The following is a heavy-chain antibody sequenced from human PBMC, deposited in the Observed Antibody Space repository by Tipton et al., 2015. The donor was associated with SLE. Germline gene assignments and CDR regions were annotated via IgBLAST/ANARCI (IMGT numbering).Heavy chain of an antibody. D-gene: IGHD2-2*01. Sequence: LRLSCAASGFTFSSYAMSWVRQAPGKGLEWVSAISGSGGSTYYADSVKGRFTISRDNSKNTLYLQMNSLRAEDTAVYYCAKGGLGYCSSTSCYSDYWGQGTLVTVSS. J-gene: IGHJ4*02. CDR3: AKGGLGYCSSTSCYSDY. V-gene: IGHV3-23*01. CDR1: GFTFSSYA. CDR2: ISGSGGST.